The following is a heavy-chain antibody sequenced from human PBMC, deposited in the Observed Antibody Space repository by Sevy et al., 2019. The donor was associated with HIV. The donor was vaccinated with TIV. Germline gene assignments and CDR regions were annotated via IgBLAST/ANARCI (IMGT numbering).Heavy chain of an antibody. J-gene: IGHJ6*02. CDR3: AGVPHQRIRKGYYDSSGYLGYYYGMDV. Sequence: GESLKISCKGSGYSFTSYWIGWVRQMPGKGLEWMGIIYPGDSDTRYSPSFQGQVTISADKSISTAYLQWSSLKASDTAMYYYAGVPHQRIRKGYYDSSGYLGYYYGMDVWGQGTTVTVSS. CDR1: GYSFTSYW. CDR2: IYPGDSDT. D-gene: IGHD3-22*01. V-gene: IGHV5-51*01.